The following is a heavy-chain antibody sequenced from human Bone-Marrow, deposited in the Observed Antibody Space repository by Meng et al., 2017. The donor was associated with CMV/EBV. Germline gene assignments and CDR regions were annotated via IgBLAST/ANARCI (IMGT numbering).Heavy chain of an antibody. V-gene: IGHV3-23*03. J-gene: IGHJ6*02. CDR2: IYSGGSST. Sequence: GGSLRLSCAASGFTFSSYAMSWVRQAPGKGLEWVSVIYSGGSSTYYADSVKGRFTISRDNSKNTLYLQMNSLRAEDTAVYYCAKGTEQRDYDFWSGFSQYYYYGMDVWGQGTTVTVSS. CDR3: AKGTEQRDYDFWSGFSQYYYYGMDV. CDR1: GFTFSSYA. D-gene: IGHD3-3*01.